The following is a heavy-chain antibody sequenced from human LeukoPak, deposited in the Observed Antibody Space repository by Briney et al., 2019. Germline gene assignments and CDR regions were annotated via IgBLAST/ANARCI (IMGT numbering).Heavy chain of an antibody. CDR1: GGSTSSYY. J-gene: IGHJ4*02. CDR3: ARESTGFDY. V-gene: IGHV4-59*01. D-gene: IGHD2-2*01. Sequence: SGTLSLTCTVSGGSTSSYYWSWIRQPPGKGLEWIGYIYYSGSTNYNPSLKSRVTISVDTSKNQYSLKLSSVTAAVTAVYYCARESTGFDYWGQGTLVTVSS. CDR2: IYYSGST.